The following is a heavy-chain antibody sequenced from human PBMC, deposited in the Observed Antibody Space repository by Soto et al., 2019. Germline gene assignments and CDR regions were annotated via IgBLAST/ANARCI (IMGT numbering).Heavy chain of an antibody. CDR2: IYYSGSP. V-gene: IGHV4-30-4*01. D-gene: IGHD3-10*01. J-gene: IGHJ4*02. CDR3: AREVPGDYFDN. Sequence: QVQLQESGSGLVKPSQTLSLTCSVSGGSISSGDHYWSWIRQSPGKGLEWIGYIYYSGSPYYNPSLKSRLTISVDTSKNQFSLKLSSVTAADTAVYYCAREVPGDYFDNWDQGTLVTVSS. CDR1: GGSISSGDHY.